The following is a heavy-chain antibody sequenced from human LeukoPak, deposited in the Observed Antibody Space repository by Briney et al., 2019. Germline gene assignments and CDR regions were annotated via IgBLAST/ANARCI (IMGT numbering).Heavy chain of an antibody. CDR2: ISSSSSYI. CDR3: ATPVLKGGSV. CDR1: GFTFSSYS. V-gene: IGHV3-21*01. D-gene: IGHD2/OR15-2a*01. Sequence: GRSLRLSCAASGFTFSSYSMNWVRQAPGKGLEWVSSISSSSSYIYYADSVKGRFTIPRDNAKNSLYLQMNSLRAEDTAVYYCATPVLKGGSVWGQGTLVTVSS. J-gene: IGHJ4*02.